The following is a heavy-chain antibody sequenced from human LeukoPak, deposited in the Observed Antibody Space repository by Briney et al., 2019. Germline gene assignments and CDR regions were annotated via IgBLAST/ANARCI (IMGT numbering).Heavy chain of an antibody. Sequence: PGGSLRLSCAASGFTFNSYAMSWVRQAPGKGLEWVSAISGSGGSTYYADSVKGRFTISRDNSKNTLYLQMNSLRAEDTAVYYCAKDPDYIRYFDWLYPLGMDVWGQGTTVTVSS. D-gene: IGHD3-9*01. CDR1: GFTFNSYA. CDR2: ISGSGGST. J-gene: IGHJ6*02. V-gene: IGHV3-23*01. CDR3: AKDPDYIRYFDWLYPLGMDV.